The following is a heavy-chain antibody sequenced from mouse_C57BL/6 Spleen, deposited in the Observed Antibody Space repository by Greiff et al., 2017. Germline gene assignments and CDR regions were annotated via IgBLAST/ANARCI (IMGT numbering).Heavy chain of an antibody. J-gene: IGHJ1*03. V-gene: IGHV1-64*01. CDR1: GYTFTSYW. D-gene: IGHD1-1*01. CDR3: ARYYGSSYGGYFDV. Sequence: VQLQQPGAELVKPGASVKLSCKASGYTFTSYWMHWVKQRPGQGLEWIGMIHPNSGSTNYNEKFKSKATLTVDKSSSTAYMQLSSLTSEDSAVYYCARYYGSSYGGYFDVWGTGTTVTVSS. CDR2: IHPNSGST.